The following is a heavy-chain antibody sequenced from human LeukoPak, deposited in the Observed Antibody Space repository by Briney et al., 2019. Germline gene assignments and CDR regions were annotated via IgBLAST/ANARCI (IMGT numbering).Heavy chain of an antibody. D-gene: IGHD5-24*01. Sequence: GGSLRLSCAASGFTFSSYGMHWVRQTPGKGLEWVAVILYDGSNKYYADSVKGRFTISRDNSKNTLYLQMNSLRAEDTAVYYCARTGWLYYFDYWGQGTLVTVSS. CDR2: ILYDGSNK. CDR3: ARTGWLYYFDY. J-gene: IGHJ4*02. CDR1: GFTFSSYG. V-gene: IGHV3-30*03.